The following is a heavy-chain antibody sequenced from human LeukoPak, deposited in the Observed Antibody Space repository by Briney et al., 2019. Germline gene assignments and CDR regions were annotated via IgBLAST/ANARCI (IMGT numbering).Heavy chain of an antibody. J-gene: IGHJ4*02. V-gene: IGHV3-11*04. CDR1: GGSISRSSYY. CDR2: ISSSGSII. Sequence: PSETLSLTCTVSGGSISRSSYYWGWIRQPPGKGLEWVSYISSSGSIIYYSDSVKGRFTISRDNAKNSLYLQMNSLRAEDTAVYYCARDFGYFWGQGTLVTVSS. CDR3: ARDFGYF. D-gene: IGHD3-10*01.